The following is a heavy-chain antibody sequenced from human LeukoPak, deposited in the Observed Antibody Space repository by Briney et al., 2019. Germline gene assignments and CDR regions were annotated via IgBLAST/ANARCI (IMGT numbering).Heavy chain of an antibody. CDR3: VRGHNSFDL. CDR2: SRIKTDGYIT. CDR1: GFIFSDHY. Sequence: GGSLRLSCAVSGFIFSDHYLDWVRQPPGRGLEWVGRSRIKTDGYITQYAASVTGRLTISRDESKNSLYLHMNSLRSEDTAVYFCVRGHNSFDLWGQGTMVTVSS. V-gene: IGHV3-72*01. D-gene: IGHD1-20*01. J-gene: IGHJ3*01.